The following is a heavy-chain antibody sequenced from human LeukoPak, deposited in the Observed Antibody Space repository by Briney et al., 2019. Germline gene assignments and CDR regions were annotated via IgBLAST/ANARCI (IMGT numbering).Heavy chain of an antibody. CDR1: GFTFSSYG. V-gene: IGHV3-30*03. J-gene: IGHJ4*02. CDR2: ISYDGSNK. CDR3: ARAQTSYFDY. Sequence: GRSLRLSCAASGFTFSSYGMHWVRQAPGKGLEWVAVISYDGSNKYYADSVRGRFTISRDNSKNTLYLQMNSLRAEDTAVYYCARAQTSYFDYWGQGTLVTVSS.